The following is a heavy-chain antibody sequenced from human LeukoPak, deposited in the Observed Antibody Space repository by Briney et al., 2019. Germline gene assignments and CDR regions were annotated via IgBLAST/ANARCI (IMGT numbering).Heavy chain of an antibody. J-gene: IGHJ4*02. CDR1: GYTFTDYY. D-gene: IGHD3-10*01. Sequence: ASVKVSCKASGYTFTDYYMHWVRQAPGQGLEWMGRISPSSGGTNYPPKFQGRVTMTRDTSISTAYMELSSLRSEDTAVYYCATGFGYYFDYWGQGTLVTVSS. CDR2: ISPSSGGT. CDR3: ATGFGYYFDY. V-gene: IGHV1-2*06.